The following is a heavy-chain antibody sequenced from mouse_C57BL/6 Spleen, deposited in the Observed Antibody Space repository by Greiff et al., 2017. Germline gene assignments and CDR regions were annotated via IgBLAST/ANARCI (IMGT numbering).Heavy chain of an antibody. Sequence: DVQLQESGPGLVKPSQSLSLTCSVTGYSITSGYYWNWIRQFPGNKLEWMGYISYDGSNNYNPSLKNRISITRDTSTNQFFLKLNSVTTEDTATYYCARDRGNYYRYFDVWGTGTTVTVSS. CDR2: ISYDGSN. CDR3: ARDRGNYYRYFDV. V-gene: IGHV3-6*01. CDR1: GYSITSGYY. J-gene: IGHJ1*03. D-gene: IGHD2-1*01.